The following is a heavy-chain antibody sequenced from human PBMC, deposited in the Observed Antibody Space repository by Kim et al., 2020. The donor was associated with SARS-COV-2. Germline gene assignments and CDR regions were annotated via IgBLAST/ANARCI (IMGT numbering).Heavy chain of an antibody. Sequence: NPSIQGRVANSGDTSKNQFSLKLGSVTAADTAVYYCAKATTGHYYYMDVWDKGTTVTVSS. CDR3: AKATTGHYYYMDV. J-gene: IGHJ6*03. D-gene: IGHD4-17*01. V-gene: IGHV4-4*09.